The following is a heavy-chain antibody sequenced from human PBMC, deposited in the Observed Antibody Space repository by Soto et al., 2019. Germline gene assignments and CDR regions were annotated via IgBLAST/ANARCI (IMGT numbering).Heavy chain of an antibody. CDR1: GYTITGYY. J-gene: IGHJ4*02. CDR2: INPNSGGT. D-gene: IGHD6-13*01. CDR3: ARDNSSSWFDY. Sequence: ASVKVSCKASGYTITGYYMNWVRQAPGQGLEWMGWINPNSGGTNYAQKFQGRVTMTRDTSISTAYMELSRLRSDDTAVYYCARDNSSSWFDYWGQGTLVTVSS. V-gene: IGHV1-2*02.